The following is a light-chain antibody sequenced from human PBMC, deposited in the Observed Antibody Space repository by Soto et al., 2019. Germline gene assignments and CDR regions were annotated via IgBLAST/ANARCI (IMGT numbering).Light chain of an antibody. V-gene: IGKV3-15*01. CDR3: QQYNNWPF. CDR1: QSVSSN. J-gene: IGKJ4*01. CDR2: GAS. Sequence: EIVMTQSPATLSVSPGERATLSCRASQSVSSNLAWYQQKPGQAPRLLIYGASTRATGIPARFSGSGSGTEFTLTICSLQSEDFAVYYCQQYNNWPFFGGGTKVEIK.